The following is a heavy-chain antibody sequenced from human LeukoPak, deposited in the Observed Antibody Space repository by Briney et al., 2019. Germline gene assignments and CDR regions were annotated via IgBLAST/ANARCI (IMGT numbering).Heavy chain of an antibody. CDR2: IYYSGST. Sequence: SETLSLTCTVSGGSISSHYWSWIRQPPGKGLEWIGYIYYSGSTNYNPSLKSRVTISVDTSKNQFSLKLSSVTAADTAVYYCARSPVYSSSWYSFDPRGQGTLVTVSS. V-gene: IGHV4-59*11. D-gene: IGHD6-13*01. J-gene: IGHJ5*02. CDR1: GGSISSHY. CDR3: ARSPVYSSSWYSFDP.